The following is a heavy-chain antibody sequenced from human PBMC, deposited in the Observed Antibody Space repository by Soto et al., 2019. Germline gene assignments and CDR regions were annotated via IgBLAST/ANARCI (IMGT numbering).Heavy chain of an antibody. D-gene: IGHD2-15*01. CDR2: IYHSGST. Sequence: QLQLQESGSGLVKPSQTLSLTCAVSGGSISSGGYSWSWIRQPPGKGLEWIGYIYHSGSTYYNPSLKSRVTISVDRSKNQFSLKLSSVTAADTAVYYCASGYCSGGSCSPLYYWGQGTLVTVSS. CDR1: GGSISSGGYS. J-gene: IGHJ4*02. CDR3: ASGYCSGGSCSPLYY. V-gene: IGHV4-30-2*01.